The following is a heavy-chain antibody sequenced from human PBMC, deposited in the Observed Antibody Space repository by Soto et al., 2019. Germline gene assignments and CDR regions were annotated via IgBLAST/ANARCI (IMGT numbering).Heavy chain of an antibody. Sequence: QVPLVESGGGVVQPGRSLRLSCAASGFTFSSYAMHWVRQAPGKGLEWVAVISYDGSNKYYADSVKGRFTISRDNSKNTLYLQMNSLRAEDTAVYYCARDLGVVIDYWGQGTLVTVSS. CDR1: GFTFSSYA. V-gene: IGHV3-30-3*01. CDR2: ISYDGSNK. CDR3: ARDLGVVIDY. D-gene: IGHD2-15*01. J-gene: IGHJ4*02.